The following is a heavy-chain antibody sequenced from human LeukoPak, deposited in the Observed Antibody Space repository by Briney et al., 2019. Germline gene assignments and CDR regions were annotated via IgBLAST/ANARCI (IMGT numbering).Heavy chain of an antibody. CDR2: IYSGGST. Sequence: GGSLRLSCAASGFTVSSNYMSWVRQAPGEGLEWVSVIYSGGSTYYADSVKGRFTISRDNSKNTLYLQMNSLRAEDTAVYYCARGTVTTIGDYFDYWGQGTLVTVSS. D-gene: IGHD4-17*01. J-gene: IGHJ4*02. CDR1: GFTVSSNY. V-gene: IGHV3-53*01. CDR3: ARGTVTTIGDYFDY.